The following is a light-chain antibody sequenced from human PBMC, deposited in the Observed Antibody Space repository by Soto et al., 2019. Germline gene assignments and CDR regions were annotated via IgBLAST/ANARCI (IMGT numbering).Light chain of an antibody. J-gene: IGKJ1*01. CDR2: ASS. V-gene: IGKV1-39*01. CDR3: LHTHSAPAT. Sequence: DIQMTQSPSSLSASVGDRVTITCRASQNVDNCVSWYQQTPGKAPKLLIYASSTLQSGVPSRFSGSGSGTDFTHTIRGLQRGDLATYYCLHTHSAPATFGQGTRVDIK. CDR1: QNVDNC.